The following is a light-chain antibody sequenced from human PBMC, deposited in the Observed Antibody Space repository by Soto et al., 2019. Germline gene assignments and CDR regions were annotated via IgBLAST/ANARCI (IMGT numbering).Light chain of an antibody. V-gene: IGLV1-44*01. CDR2: TDD. J-gene: IGLJ2*01. Sequence: QSVLTQPPSASGTPGQRVTISCSGSGSNIGSHTVNWYQQLPGTAPKLLIYTDDQRPSAVPDRFYGSKSGTSASLAISGLQSEDEADYHCVTWDDSLNGPVFGGGTKLTV. CDR1: GSNIGSHT. CDR3: VTWDDSLNGPV.